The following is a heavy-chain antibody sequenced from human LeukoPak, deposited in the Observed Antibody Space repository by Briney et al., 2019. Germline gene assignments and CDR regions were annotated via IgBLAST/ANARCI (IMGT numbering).Heavy chain of an antibody. J-gene: IGHJ4*02. CDR2: IFWDDDR. Sequence: SGPTLVNPTQTLTLTCTFSGFSLSTSGVGVGWIRQPPGKALEWLAVIFWDDDRRYSPSLKSRLSITKDTSKNQVVLTMANMDPVDTATYYCAHRRSWTYFNYWGQGSLVTVSS. V-gene: IGHV2-5*02. CDR3: AHRRSWTYFNY. D-gene: IGHD3-10*01. CDR1: GFSLSTSGVG.